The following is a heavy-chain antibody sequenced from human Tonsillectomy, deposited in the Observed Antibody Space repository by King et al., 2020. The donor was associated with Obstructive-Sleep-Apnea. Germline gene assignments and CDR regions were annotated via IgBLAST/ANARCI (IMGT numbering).Heavy chain of an antibody. Sequence: VQLVESGGGLVQPGGSLRLSCAASGFTFSSYAMSWVRQAPGKGLEWVSAISGSGGSTYYADSVKGRFTISRDNSKKTLYLQMNSLRAEDTAVYYCAAIVVVLYYFDYWGQGTLVTVSS. V-gene: IGHV3-23*04. CDR1: GFTFSSYA. J-gene: IGHJ4*02. CDR2: ISGSGGST. D-gene: IGHD3-22*01. CDR3: AAIVVVLYYFDY.